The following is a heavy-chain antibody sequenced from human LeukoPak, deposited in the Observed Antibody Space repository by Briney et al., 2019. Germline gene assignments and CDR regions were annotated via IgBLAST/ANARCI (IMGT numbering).Heavy chain of an antibody. Sequence: GGSLRLSCAASGLTFSSYGMHWVRQAPGKGLEWVAFIRYDGSNKYYADSVKGRFTISRDNSKNTLYLQMDSLRAEDTAVYYCAKGGGDIWETTSYWGQGTLVTVSS. J-gene: IGHJ4*02. CDR1: GLTFSSYG. CDR3: AKGGGDIWETTSY. D-gene: IGHD3-16*02. CDR2: IRYDGSNK. V-gene: IGHV3-30*02.